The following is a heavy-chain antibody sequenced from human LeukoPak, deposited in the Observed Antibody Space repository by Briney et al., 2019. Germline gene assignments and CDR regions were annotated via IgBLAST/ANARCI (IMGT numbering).Heavy chain of an antibody. J-gene: IGHJ4*02. D-gene: IGHD3-22*01. CDR1: GFTFSSYA. V-gene: IGHV3-23*01. CDR2: ISGSGGST. CDR3: AGYYDSSGYYREVDY. Sequence: GGSLRLSCAASGFTFSSYAMSWVRQAPGKGLEWVSAISGSGGSTYYADSVKGRFTISRDNSKNTLYLQMNSLRAEDTAVYYCAGYYDSSGYYREVDYWGQGTLVTVSS.